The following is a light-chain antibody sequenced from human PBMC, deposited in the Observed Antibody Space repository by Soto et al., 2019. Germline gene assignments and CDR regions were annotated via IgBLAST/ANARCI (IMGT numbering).Light chain of an antibody. CDR2: DAS. V-gene: IGKV1-9*01. CDR1: QGIGSY. CDR3: LRLDNYPLT. Sequence: DLQLTQSPSFLSASVADRVTITCRASQGIGSYLAWYQQKPGKAPALLIYDASTLQSGVPSRFSGSGSGTEFTLTISSLQPEDFATYYCLRLDNYPLTFGGGTKVEI. J-gene: IGKJ4*01.